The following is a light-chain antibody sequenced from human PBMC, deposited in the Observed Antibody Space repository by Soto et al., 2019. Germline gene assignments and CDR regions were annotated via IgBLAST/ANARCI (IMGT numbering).Light chain of an antibody. J-gene: IGKJ4*01. CDR1: QSVSSSY. CDR2: GAS. CDR3: QQRSNWPP. Sequence: EIVLTQSPGTLSFYPGERATLSCRASQSVSSSYLAWYQQKPGQAPRLLIYGASSRATGIPDRFSGSGSGTDFTLTISRLEPEDFAVYYCQQRSNWPPFGGGTKVDIK. V-gene: IGKV3D-20*02.